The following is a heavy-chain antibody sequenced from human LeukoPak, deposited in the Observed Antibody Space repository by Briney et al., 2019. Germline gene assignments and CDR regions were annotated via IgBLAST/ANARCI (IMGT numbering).Heavy chain of an antibody. CDR3: ASDSSGYFGP. D-gene: IGHD3-22*01. CDR1: GFTFSDYY. V-gene: IGHV3-11*01. J-gene: IGHJ5*02. CDR2: ISSTGSAM. Sequence: GGSLRLSCAASGFTFSDYYLNWIRQAPGRGLEWLSYISSTGSAMYYADSVKGRFTISRDNAMNSLYLQMNSLRAEDTAVYYCASDSSGYFGPWGQGTLVTVSS.